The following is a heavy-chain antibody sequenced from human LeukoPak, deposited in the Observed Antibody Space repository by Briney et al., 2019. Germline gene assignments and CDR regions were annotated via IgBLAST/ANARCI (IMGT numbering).Heavy chain of an antibody. V-gene: IGHV3-23*01. CDR1: GFTFSSYA. D-gene: IGHD3-16*01. Sequence: GGSLRLSCAASGFTFSSYAMSWVRQAPGKGLEWVSAISGSGSSTYYADSVKGRFTISRDNSKNTLYLQMNSLRAEDTAVYYCARVGYVDEAFDNWGQGVLVTVSS. J-gene: IGHJ4*02. CDR3: ARVGYVDEAFDN. CDR2: ISGSGSST.